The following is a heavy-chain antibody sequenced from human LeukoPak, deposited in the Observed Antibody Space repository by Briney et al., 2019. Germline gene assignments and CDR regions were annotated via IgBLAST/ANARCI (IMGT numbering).Heavy chain of an antibody. V-gene: IGHV3-23*01. CDR3: AKDIFSSGYYPTSSLNDAFDI. CDR2: ISGSGGST. Sequence: GGSLRLSCAASGFTFSSYAMSWVRQAPGKGLEWVSAISGSGGSTYYADSVKGRFTISRDNSKNTLYLQMNSLRAEDTAVYYCAKDIFSSGYYPTSSLNDAFDIWGQGTMVTVSS. J-gene: IGHJ3*02. D-gene: IGHD3-22*01. CDR1: GFTFSSYA.